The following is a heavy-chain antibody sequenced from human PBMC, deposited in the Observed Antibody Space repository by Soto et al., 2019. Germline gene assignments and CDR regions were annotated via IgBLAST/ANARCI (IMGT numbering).Heavy chain of an antibody. CDR2: IWYDGSNK. Sequence: QVQLVESGGGVVQPGRSPRLSCAASGFTFRSYGMHWVRQAPGKGLEWVAVIWYDGSNKYYADSVKGRFTISRDNSKNTLYLQMNSLRAEDTAVYYCARDGYCSGGSCYSVPVFDYWGQGTLVTVSS. D-gene: IGHD2-15*01. CDR1: GFTFRSYG. J-gene: IGHJ4*02. V-gene: IGHV3-33*01. CDR3: ARDGYCSGGSCYSVPVFDY.